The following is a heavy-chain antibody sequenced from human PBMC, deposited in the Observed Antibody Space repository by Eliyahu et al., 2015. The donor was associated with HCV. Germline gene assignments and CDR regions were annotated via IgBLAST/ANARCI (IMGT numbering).Heavy chain of an antibody. Sequence: EVQLVESGGGLVQPGGSLRLSCXASGFTFXXYWMHWVRQVPGKGPVWVPRMNGDGSHINYADSVKGRFTIXRDNAKNTLYLQMNSLRADDTAVYYCAILSSATSGYNNYGMDVWGQGTTVTVSS. CDR2: MNGDGSHI. D-gene: IGHD1-14*01. V-gene: IGHV3-74*01. J-gene: IGHJ6*02. CDR3: AILSSATSGYNNYGMDV. CDR1: GFTFXXYW.